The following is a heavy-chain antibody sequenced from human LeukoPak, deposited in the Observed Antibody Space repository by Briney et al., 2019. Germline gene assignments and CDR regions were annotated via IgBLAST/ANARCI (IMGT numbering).Heavy chain of an antibody. V-gene: IGHV4-34*01. CDR3: ASGRTCSSTSCFRVWFDP. CDR2: INHSGST. CDR1: GGSFSGYY. J-gene: IGHJ5*02. Sequence: SETLSLTCAVYGGSFSGYYWSWIRQPPGKGLEWIGEINHSGSTNYNPSLKSRVTISVDTSKNQFSLKLSSVTAADTAVYYCASGRTCSSTSCFRVWFDPWGQGTLVTVSS. D-gene: IGHD2-2*01.